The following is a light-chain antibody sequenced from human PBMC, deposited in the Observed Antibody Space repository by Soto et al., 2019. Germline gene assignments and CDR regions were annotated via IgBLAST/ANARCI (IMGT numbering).Light chain of an antibody. Sequence: QSALTQPASVSGSPGQSITVSCIGTSSDVGGYNYVSWYQQHPGKAPKLTIHDVSNRPSGVSNRFSGSKSGNTASLTISGLQAEDEAYYYCSSYASSNTQVFGGGTKLTVL. V-gene: IGLV2-14*01. CDR3: SSYASSNTQV. J-gene: IGLJ2*01. CDR2: DVS. CDR1: SSDVGGYNY.